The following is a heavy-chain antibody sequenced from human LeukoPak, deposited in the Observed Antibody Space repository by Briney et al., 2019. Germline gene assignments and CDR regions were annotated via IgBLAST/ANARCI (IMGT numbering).Heavy chain of an antibody. CDR3: AKDIGSGPFDY. CDR1: GFTFDDYA. V-gene: IGHV3-9*01. CDR2: ISWNSGSI. Sequence: GGSLRLSCAASGFTFDDYAMHWVREAPGKGLEWVSGISWNSGSIGYADSVKGRFTISRDNAKNSLYLQMNSLRAEDTALYYCAKDIGSGPFDYWGQGTLVTVSS. J-gene: IGHJ4*02. D-gene: IGHD2-15*01.